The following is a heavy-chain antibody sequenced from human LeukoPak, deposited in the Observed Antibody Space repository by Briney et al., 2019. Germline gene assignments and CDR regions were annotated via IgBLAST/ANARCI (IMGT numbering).Heavy chain of an antibody. Sequence: PSQTLSLTCTVSGGSISSGGYYWSWIRQPPGKGLEWIGYIYHSGSTYYNPSLKSRVTISVDRSKNQFSLKLSSVTAADTAVYYCARDYGDYGFDYWGQGTLVTVSS. CDR1: GGSISSGGYY. J-gene: IGHJ4*02. CDR3: ARDYGDYGFDY. CDR2: IYHSGST. D-gene: IGHD4-17*01. V-gene: IGHV4-30-2*01.